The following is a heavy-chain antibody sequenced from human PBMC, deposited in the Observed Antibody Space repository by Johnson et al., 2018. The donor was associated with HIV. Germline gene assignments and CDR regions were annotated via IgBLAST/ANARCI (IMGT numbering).Heavy chain of an antibody. CDR3: AREGFSGTYFSAFDI. J-gene: IGHJ3*02. Sequence: MQLVESGGGLVQPGGSLRLSCAASGFTFSTYAMHWVRQAPGKGLEWVSYISSSGSTIYYADSVKGRFTISRDNSKNSLYLQVHSFRVEDTAVYYCAREGFSGTYFSAFDIWGRGTMVTVSS. CDR1: GFTFSTYA. CDR2: ISSSGSTI. V-gene: IGHV3-48*03. D-gene: IGHD1-1*01.